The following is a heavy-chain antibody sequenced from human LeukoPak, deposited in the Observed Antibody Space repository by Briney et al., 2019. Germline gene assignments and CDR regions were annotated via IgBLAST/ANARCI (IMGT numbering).Heavy chain of an antibody. D-gene: IGHD3-9*01. CDR1: GFTFSSYG. J-gene: IGHJ3*02. Sequence: PGGSLRLSCAASGFTFSSYGMHWVRQAPGKGLEWVAFIRYDGSNKYYADSVKGRFTISRDNSKNTLYLQMNSLRAEDTAVYYCAKDGTYYDILTGYWTDLMDDAFDIWGQGTMVTVSS. CDR3: AKDGTYYDILTGYWTDLMDDAFDI. CDR2: IRYDGSNK. V-gene: IGHV3-30*02.